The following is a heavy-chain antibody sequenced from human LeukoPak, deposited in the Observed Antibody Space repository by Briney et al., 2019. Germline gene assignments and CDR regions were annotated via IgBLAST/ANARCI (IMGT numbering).Heavy chain of an antibody. D-gene: IGHD3-22*01. V-gene: IGHV4-4*07. CDR2: IYTSGST. Sequence: SETLSLTCTVSGGSISSYYWSWIRQPAGKGLEWIGRIYTSGSTNYNPSLKSRVTMSVDTSKNQFSLKLSSVTAADTAVYYCARDQWDSSGYHTQYYFDYWGQGTLVTVSS. J-gene: IGHJ4*02. CDR1: GGSISSYY. CDR3: ARDQWDSSGYHTQYYFDY.